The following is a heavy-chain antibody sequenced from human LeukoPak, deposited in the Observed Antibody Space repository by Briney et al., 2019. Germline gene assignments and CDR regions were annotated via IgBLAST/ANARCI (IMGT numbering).Heavy chain of an antibody. V-gene: IGHV3-53*01. J-gene: IGHJ6*02. CDR2: LYSGGST. Sequence: SGGSLRLSCAASGFSVSSNYMSWVRQAPGKGLEWVSVLYSGGSTYYADSVKGRFTISRDDSKNTLYLLMNSLRGDDTAVYYCARGLGAAAPYGMDVWGQGTTVTVSS. CDR1: GFSVSSNY. CDR3: ARGLGAAAPYGMDV. D-gene: IGHD2-2*01.